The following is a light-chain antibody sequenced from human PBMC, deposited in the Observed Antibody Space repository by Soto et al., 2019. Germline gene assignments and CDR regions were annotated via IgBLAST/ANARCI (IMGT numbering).Light chain of an antibody. V-gene: IGLV2-8*01. CDR2: EVT. CDR1: SSDVGGYNYVGYNY. Sequence: QSVLTQPPSASGSPGQSVPISCAGTSSDVGGYNYVGYNYVSWYQQHPGKAPKLMIYEVTKRPSGVPDRFSGSKSGNTASLTVSGLQAEDVADYYCTSYAGSNIYVFGAGTKVTVL. J-gene: IGLJ1*01. CDR3: TSYAGSNIYV.